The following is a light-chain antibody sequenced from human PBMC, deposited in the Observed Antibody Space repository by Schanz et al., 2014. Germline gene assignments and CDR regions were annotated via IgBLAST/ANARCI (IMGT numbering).Light chain of an antibody. CDR1: QSVSSN. Sequence: EIVLTQSPGTLSLSPGERATLSCRASQSVSSNLAWYQQRPGQPPRLLIYGTSTRATGIPARFSGSGPGTDFTLTISRLEPEDFAVYYCQQYSSLPLTFGGGTKVEIK. V-gene: IGKV3-20*01. CDR2: GTS. J-gene: IGKJ4*01. CDR3: QQYSSLPLT.